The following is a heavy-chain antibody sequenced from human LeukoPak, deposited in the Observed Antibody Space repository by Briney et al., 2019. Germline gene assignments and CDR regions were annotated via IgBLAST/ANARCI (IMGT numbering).Heavy chain of an antibody. D-gene: IGHD5-12*01. V-gene: IGHV3-23*01. CDR3: AKDIGAYYYYGMDV. CDR1: GFTFSSTS. CDR2: ISGSGGST. Sequence: PGGSLRLSCAASGFTFSSTSMSWVRQAPGKGLEWVSAISGSGGSTYYADSVKGRFTISRDNSKNTLYLQMNSLRAEDTAVYYCAKDIGAYYYYGMDVWGQGTTVTVSS. J-gene: IGHJ6*02.